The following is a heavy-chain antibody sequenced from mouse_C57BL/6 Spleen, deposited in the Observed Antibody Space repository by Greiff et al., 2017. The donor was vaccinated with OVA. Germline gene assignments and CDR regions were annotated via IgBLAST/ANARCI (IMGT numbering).Heavy chain of an antibody. Sequence: VQLQQSGAELVKPGASVKMSCKASGYTFTSYWITWVKQRPGQGLEWIGDIYPGSGSTNYNEKFKSKATLTVDTSSSTAYMQLSSLTSEDSAVYYCARRGLYYSNEDAMDYWGQGTSVTVSS. V-gene: IGHV1-55*01. CDR2: IYPGSGST. J-gene: IGHJ4*01. D-gene: IGHD2-12*01. CDR1: GYTFTSYW. CDR3: ARRGLYYSNEDAMDY.